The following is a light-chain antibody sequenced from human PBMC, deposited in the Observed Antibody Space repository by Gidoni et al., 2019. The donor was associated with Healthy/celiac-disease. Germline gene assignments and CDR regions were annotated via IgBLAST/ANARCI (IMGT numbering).Light chain of an antibody. CDR1: QHVSSY. CDR3: QQRSNWPLLT. J-gene: IGKJ4*01. V-gene: IGKV3-11*01. Sequence: EIVLTQSPATLSLSPGERATLSCRASQHVSSYLAWYQQKPGQAPRLLIYDASNRATGIPARFSGSGSGTDFTLTISSLEPEDFAVYYCQQRSNWPLLTFGGGTKVEIK. CDR2: DAS.